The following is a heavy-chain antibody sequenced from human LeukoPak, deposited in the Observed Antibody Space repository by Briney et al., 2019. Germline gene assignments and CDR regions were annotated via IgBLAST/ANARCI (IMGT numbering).Heavy chain of an antibody. V-gene: IGHV3-53*01. D-gene: IGHD3-9*01. Sequence: PGGSLRLSCAASGFTVSSNYITWVRQAPGKGLEWVSVIYSGGSTFNADSVKGRFTISRDNSRNTVFLQMNSLRAEDMAFYYCARGLRYFDWLYAFDIWGQGTMVTVS. CDR1: GFTVSSNY. CDR2: IYSGGST. J-gene: IGHJ3*02. CDR3: ARGLRYFDWLYAFDI.